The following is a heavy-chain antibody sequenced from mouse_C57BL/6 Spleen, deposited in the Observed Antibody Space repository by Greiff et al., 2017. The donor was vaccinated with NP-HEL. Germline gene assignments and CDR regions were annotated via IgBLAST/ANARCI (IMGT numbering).Heavy chain of an antibody. J-gene: IGHJ2*01. CDR1: GFTFSDYY. D-gene: IGHD3-2*02. Sequence: EVKVVESEGGLVQPGSSMKLSCTASGFTFSDYYMAWVRQVPEKGLEWVANINYDGSSTYYLDSLKSRFIISRDNAKNILYLQMSSLKSEDTATYYCARDDSSGSLDYWGQGTTLTVSS. CDR2: INYDGSST. V-gene: IGHV5-16*01. CDR3: ARDDSSGSLDY.